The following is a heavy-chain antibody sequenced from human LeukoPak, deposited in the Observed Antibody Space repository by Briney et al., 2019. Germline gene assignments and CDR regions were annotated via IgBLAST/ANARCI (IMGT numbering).Heavy chain of an antibody. CDR1: GGTFSSYA. CDR2: IIPIFGTA. CDR3: ARGDYSNLYQLHYYYMDV. J-gene: IGHJ6*03. V-gene: IGHV1-69*13. D-gene: IGHD4-11*01. Sequence: ASVKVSCKASGGTFSSYAISWVRQAPGQGLEWMGGIIPIFGTANYAQKFQGRVTITADESTSTAYMELSSLRSEDTAVYYCARGDYSNLYQLHYYYMDVWGKGTTVTVSS.